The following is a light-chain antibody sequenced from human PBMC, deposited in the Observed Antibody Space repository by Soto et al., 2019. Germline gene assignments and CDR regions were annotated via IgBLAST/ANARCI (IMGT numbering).Light chain of an antibody. CDR3: QQYGSSPWT. CDR1: QSVSSSY. V-gene: IGKV3-20*01. J-gene: IGKJ1*01. CDR2: GAS. Sequence: EIVLTQSPGTLSLSPGERATLSCRASQSVSSSYLACYQQKPGQAPMLLIYGASSSATVIPDRFSGSWSGTDFTRTISRLEPEDVVVYYCQQYGSSPWTFGQGTKVEIK.